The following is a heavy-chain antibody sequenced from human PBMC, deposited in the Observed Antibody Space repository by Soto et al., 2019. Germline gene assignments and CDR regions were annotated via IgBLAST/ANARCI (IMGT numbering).Heavy chain of an antibody. CDR2: ISYDGSNK. CDR1: GFTFSSYG. Sequence: QVQLVESGGGVVQPGRSLRLSCAASGFTFSSYGMHWVRQAPGKGLEWVAVISYDGSNKYYADSVKGRFTISRDNSKNTLYLQMNSLRAEDTAVYYCAKEYGDYDYDYYGMDVW. J-gene: IGHJ6*01. CDR3: AKEYGDYDYDYYGMDV. D-gene: IGHD4-17*01. V-gene: IGHV3-30*18.